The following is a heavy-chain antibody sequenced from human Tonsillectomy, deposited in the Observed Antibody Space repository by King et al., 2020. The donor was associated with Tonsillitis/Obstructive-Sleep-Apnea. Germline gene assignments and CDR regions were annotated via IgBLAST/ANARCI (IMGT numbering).Heavy chain of an antibody. CDR3: AKERRSSSHANYYFDY. J-gene: IGHJ4*02. Sequence: VQLVESGGGVVQPGRSLRLSCAASGFTFSTYGMHWVRPAPGKGLEWVALISFDGRNSYYADSVKGRFTISRDNSKNTLYLQMSSLRAEDTALYYCAKERRSSSHANYYFDYWGQGTLVTVSS. CDR1: GFTFSTYG. D-gene: IGHD6-6*01. V-gene: IGHV3-30*18. CDR2: ISFDGRNS.